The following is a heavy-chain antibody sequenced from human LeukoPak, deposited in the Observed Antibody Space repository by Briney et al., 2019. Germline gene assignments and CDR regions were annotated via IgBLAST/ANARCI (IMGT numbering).Heavy chain of an antibody. CDR3: AKDIRRSYYDSSGYDY. V-gene: IGHV3-9*03. J-gene: IGHJ4*02. D-gene: IGHD3-22*01. CDR1: GFTFDDYA. CDR2: ISWNSGSI. Sequence: GGSLRLSCAASGFTFDDYAMHWVRQAPGKGLEWVSGISWNSGSIGYADSVKGRFTISRDNAKNSLYLQMNSLRAEDMALYYCAKDIRRSYYDSSGYDYWGQGTLVTVSS.